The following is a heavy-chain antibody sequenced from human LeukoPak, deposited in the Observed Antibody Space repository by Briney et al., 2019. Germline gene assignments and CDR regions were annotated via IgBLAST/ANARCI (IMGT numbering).Heavy chain of an antibody. CDR1: GFGFSVSG. CDR3: ARGGAARPDY. V-gene: IGHV3-21*01. CDR2: ISSSSSNI. J-gene: IGHJ4*02. D-gene: IGHD6-6*01. Sequence: GGSLRLSCAASGFGFSVSGMNWVRQAPGKGLEWVAYISSSSSNINYADSVRGRFTISRDNARNSLYLHMDSLRVEDMAVYYCARGGAARPDYWGQGTLVTVSS.